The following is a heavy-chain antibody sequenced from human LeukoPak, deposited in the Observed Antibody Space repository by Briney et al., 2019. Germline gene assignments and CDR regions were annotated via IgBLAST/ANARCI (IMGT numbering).Heavy chain of an antibody. J-gene: IGHJ6*03. Sequence: SETLSLTCTVSGGSISSGSYYWSWIRQPAGKGLEWIGRIYTSGSTNYNPSLKSRVTISVDTSKNQFSLKLSSVTAADTAVYYCAMDYYDSSGYYSDPRLGYYYYYMDVWGKGTTVTVSS. V-gene: IGHV4-61*02. CDR3: AMDYYDSSGYYSDPRLGYYYYYMDV. CDR2: IYTSGST. CDR1: GGSISSGSYY. D-gene: IGHD3-22*01.